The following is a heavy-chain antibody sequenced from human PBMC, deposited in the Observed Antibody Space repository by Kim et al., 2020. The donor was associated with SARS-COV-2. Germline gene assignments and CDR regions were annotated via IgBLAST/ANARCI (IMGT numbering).Heavy chain of an antibody. Sequence: GGSLRLSCAASGFTVTNYWMHWVRQAPGKGLVWVSRIKSEGTGISYADSVKGRFTISRDNVNNTLYLQMNNLRAEDTAVYYCASDTVLYGLDVWCQGTTVTISS. CDR2: IKSEGTGI. CDR3: ASDTVLYGLDV. D-gene: IGHD4-4*01. V-gene: IGHV3-74*01. CDR1: GFTVTNYW. J-gene: IGHJ6*02.